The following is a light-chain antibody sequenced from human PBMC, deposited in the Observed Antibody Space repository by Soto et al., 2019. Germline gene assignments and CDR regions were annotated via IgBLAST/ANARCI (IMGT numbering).Light chain of an antibody. CDR2: NVD. Sequence: QSALTQVASVSASPGQSITISCTGTSSDVGGHNYVSWYQQHPGHAPKLMIYNVDYRPSGVSNRLSGSKSGNTASLTISGLQADYEAYYYCSSYADSSTVVFGGGTKLTVL. CDR3: SSYADSSTVV. CDR1: SSDVGGHNY. V-gene: IGLV2-14*03. J-gene: IGLJ2*01.